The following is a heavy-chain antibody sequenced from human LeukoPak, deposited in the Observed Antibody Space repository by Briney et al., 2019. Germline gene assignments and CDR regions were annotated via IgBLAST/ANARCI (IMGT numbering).Heavy chain of an antibody. CDR3: ALWSYYYYGLDV. D-gene: IGHD5-18*01. V-gene: IGHV3-72*01. J-gene: IGHJ6*02. CDR2: SRNKAKSHTT. Sequence: GGSLRLSCAASGFTFSSYAMSWVRQAPGKGLEWVGRSRNKAKSHTTEYAASVKGRFTISRDNSNNSVWLQMNSLKTEDTAVYYCALWSYYYYGLDVWGQGTTVTVSS. CDR1: GFTFSSYA.